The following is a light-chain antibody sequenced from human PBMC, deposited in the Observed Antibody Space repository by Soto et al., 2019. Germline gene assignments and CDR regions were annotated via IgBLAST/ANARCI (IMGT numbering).Light chain of an antibody. CDR3: SSYAGSNTYV. V-gene: IGLV2-8*01. Sequence: QSVLTQPPSASGSPGQSVTLSCTGTSSDVGVYNYVSWYQQHPGKAPKLMIYEVSKRPSGVPDRFSGSKSGNTASLTVSGLQAEDEADYYCSSYAGSNTYVFGTGTKGTVL. CDR2: EVS. J-gene: IGLJ1*01. CDR1: SSDVGVYNY.